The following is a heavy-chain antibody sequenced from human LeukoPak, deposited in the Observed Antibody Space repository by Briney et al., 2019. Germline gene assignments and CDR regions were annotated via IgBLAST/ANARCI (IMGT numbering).Heavy chain of an antibody. CDR2: INHSGST. Sequence: SETLSLTCAVYGGSFSGYYWSWIRQPPGKGLERIGEINHSGSTNYNPSLKSRVTISVDTSKNQFSLKLSSVTAADTAVYYCASRERYCSGGSCYSAPYYYYYMDVWGKGTTVTVSS. V-gene: IGHV4-34*01. CDR1: GGSFSGYY. CDR3: ASRERYCSGGSCYSAPYYYYYMDV. J-gene: IGHJ6*03. D-gene: IGHD2-15*01.